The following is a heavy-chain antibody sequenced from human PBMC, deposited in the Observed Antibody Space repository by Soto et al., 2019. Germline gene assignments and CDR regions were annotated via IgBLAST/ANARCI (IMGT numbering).Heavy chain of an antibody. CDR1: GFSFSTGAVG. D-gene: IGHD6-13*01. CDR2: IYWDDDK. Sequence: QITLTESCPTLVKPTQTLTLTCTFSGFSFSTGAVGVGWIRQPPGKALEFLALIYWDDDKRYRPSLKNKITITKDTSRNQVVLTMTDLDPEDTATYYCAHVYWAASGTRYYFDHWGQGTLVTVSS. J-gene: IGHJ4*02. V-gene: IGHV2-5*02. CDR3: AHVYWAASGTRYYFDH.